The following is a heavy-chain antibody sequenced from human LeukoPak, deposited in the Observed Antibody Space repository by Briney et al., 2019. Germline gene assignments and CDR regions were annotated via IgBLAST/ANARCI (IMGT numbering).Heavy chain of an antibody. Sequence: SETLSLTCTVSGDSITSYYWNWIRQPPGKGLEWIGHIYHSGSTNYNPSLKSRVTTSVDTSKNQISLKLSSVTAADTAVYYCARPASAYYVNEGFDIWGHGTMVTVSS. J-gene: IGHJ3*02. V-gene: IGHV4-59*01. D-gene: IGHD3-3*01. CDR1: GDSITSYY. CDR2: IYHSGST. CDR3: ARPASAYYVNEGFDI.